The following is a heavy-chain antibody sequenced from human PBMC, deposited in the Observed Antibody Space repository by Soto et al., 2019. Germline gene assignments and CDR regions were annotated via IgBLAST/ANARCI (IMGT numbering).Heavy chain of an antibody. CDR2: ISWDGGST. CDR3: AKDGAIFGNYYYYYGMDV. Sequence: GGSLRLSCAASGFTFDDYTMHWVRQAPGKGLEWVSLISWDGGSTYYADSVKGRFTISRDNSKNSLYLQMNSLRTEDTALYYCAKDGAIFGNYYYYYGMDVWGQGTTVTVSS. CDR1: GFTFDDYT. D-gene: IGHD3-3*01. J-gene: IGHJ6*02. V-gene: IGHV3-43*01.